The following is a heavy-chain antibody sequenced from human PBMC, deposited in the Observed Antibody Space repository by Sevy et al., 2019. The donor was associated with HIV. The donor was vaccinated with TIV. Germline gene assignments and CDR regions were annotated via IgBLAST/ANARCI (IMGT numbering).Heavy chain of an antibody. CDR1: GFTFSSYG. D-gene: IGHD2-15*01. V-gene: IGHV3-33*01. CDR3: ARGIVVVVAATGGEYYFDY. CDR2: IWYDGSNK. Sequence: GGSQRLSCAASGFTFSSYGMHWVRQAPGKGLEWVAVIWYDGSNKYYADSVKGRFTISRDNSKNTLYLQMNSLRAEDTAVYYCARGIVVVVAATGGEYYFDYWGQGTLVTVSS. J-gene: IGHJ4*02.